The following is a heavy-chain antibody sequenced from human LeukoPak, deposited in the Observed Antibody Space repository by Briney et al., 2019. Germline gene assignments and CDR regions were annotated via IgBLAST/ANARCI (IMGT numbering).Heavy chain of an antibody. J-gene: IGHJ4*02. CDR3: AKSYYDFWSGYYQTFDY. CDR1: GFTFSSYD. V-gene: IGHV3-30*18. D-gene: IGHD3-3*01. Sequence: PGGSLRLSCAASGFTFSSYDMHWVRQASGEGLEWVAVISDDRSNKYYADSVKGRFTISRDNSKNTLYLQMNSLRAEDTAVYYCAKSYYDFWSGYYQTFDYWGQGTLVTVSS. CDR2: ISDDRSNK.